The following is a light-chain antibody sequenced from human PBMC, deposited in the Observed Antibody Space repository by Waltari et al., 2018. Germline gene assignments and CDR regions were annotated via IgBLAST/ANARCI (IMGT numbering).Light chain of an antibody. CDR2: EVK. V-gene: IGLV2-14*01. Sequence: QSALTQPASVSGSPGQSITISCTGTSSDVGYSNYVSWYQQFPGKVPIVLISEVKIRPSGVSNRCPAAKSGNTASLTISGLQSEDEADYYCAAHTSRGTWVFGGGTKVTVL. J-gene: IGLJ3*02. CDR1: SSDVGYSNY. CDR3: AAHTSRGTWV.